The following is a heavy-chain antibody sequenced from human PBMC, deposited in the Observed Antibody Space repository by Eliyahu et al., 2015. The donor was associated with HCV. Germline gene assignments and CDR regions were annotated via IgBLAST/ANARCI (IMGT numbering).Heavy chain of an antibody. CDR1: GFTFDXYG. J-gene: IGHJ4*02. V-gene: IGHV3-30*18. Sequence: QVQLVESGGGVVQAGGSLRLSCXATGFTFDXYGMHWVRQAPGKGLEWLAVITYDGNNKYYADSVKGRFTISRDNSKNMLFVQMTGLKPEDTSVYYCVKGLSDFDHWGQGTLVTVTS. CDR2: ITYDGNNK. CDR3: VKGLSDFDH.